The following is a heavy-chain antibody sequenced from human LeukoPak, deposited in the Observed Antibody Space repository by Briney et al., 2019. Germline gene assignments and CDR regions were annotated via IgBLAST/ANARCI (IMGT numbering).Heavy chain of an antibody. CDR1: GGSISSNNW. Sequence: SETLSLTCAVSGGSISSNNWWSWVRQPPGKGLEGIGEIYHHGATNYNPSLKSRVTLSVDKSKNQFSLELSSVTAADTAVYYCARGPSVAAHLDYWGQGTLVAVSS. CDR3: ARGPSVAAHLDY. V-gene: IGHV4-4*02. CDR2: IYHHGAT. J-gene: IGHJ4*02. D-gene: IGHD5-12*01.